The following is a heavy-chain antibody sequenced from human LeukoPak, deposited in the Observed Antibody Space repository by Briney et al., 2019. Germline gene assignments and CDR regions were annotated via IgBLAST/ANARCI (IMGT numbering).Heavy chain of an antibody. CDR3: GRPMGRDCSSWYMCAFDI. J-gene: IGHJ3*02. V-gene: IGHV4-39*01. CDR2: IYYSGST. CDR1: GGSISSSSYY. D-gene: IGHD6-13*01. Sequence: SETLSLTCTVSGGSISSSSYYWGWIRQPPGKGLEWIGSIYYSGSTYYNPSLKSRVTISVDTSKNQFSLKLSSVTAADTAVYYCGRPMGRDCSSWYMCAFDIWGQGTMVTVSS.